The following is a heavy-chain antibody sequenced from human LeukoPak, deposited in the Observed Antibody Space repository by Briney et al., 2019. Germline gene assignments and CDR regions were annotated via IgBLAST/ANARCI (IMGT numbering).Heavy chain of an antibody. CDR2: IRGKTYGGTT. V-gene: IGHV3-49*03. CDR1: GFTFGDYA. CDR3: AKDQRRSIAVAGTKFDY. Sequence: GGSLRLSCIVSGFTFGDYAMSWFRQAPGRGLEWVGFIRGKTYGGTTEYAPSVKGRFTISRDDSKSIAYLQMNSLRAEDTAVYYCAKDQRRSIAVAGTKFDYWGQGTLVTVSS. J-gene: IGHJ4*02. D-gene: IGHD6-19*01.